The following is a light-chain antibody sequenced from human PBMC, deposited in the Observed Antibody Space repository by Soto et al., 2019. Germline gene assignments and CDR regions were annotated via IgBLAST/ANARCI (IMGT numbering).Light chain of an antibody. J-gene: IGKJ3*01. Sequence: DIQMTQSPSSLSASVGDRVTITCRASQSVSSDLTWYQQKPGKAPKLLIYASSFLQSGVPSRFSGSGSGTDFTLTISSLQPEDFATYYCHQSFCMPFTFGPGTKVDIK. CDR3: HQSFCMPFT. CDR1: QSVSSD. V-gene: IGKV1-39*01. CDR2: ASS.